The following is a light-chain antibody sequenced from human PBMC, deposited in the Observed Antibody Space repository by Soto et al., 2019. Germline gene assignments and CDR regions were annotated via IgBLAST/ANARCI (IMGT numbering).Light chain of an antibody. Sequence: QSALTQPPSVSGSPGQSVTISCTGTSSDVGGYNRVSWYQQPPGKAPELLIYDVSNRPSGGSTRFSGSKSGNTASLTISGLQAEDEADYYCTSYATGSAYVFGPGTKLTVL. CDR1: SSDVGGYNR. J-gene: IGLJ1*01. V-gene: IGLV2-18*02. CDR2: DVS. CDR3: TSYATGSAYV.